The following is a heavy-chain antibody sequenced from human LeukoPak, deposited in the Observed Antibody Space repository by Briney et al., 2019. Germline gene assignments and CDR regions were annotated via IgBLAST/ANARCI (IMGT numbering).Heavy chain of an antibody. CDR1: GYTFISYG. CDR3: ARGTTIFGVVTHDAFDI. J-gene: IGHJ3*02. D-gene: IGHD3-3*01. V-gene: IGHV1-18*01. Sequence: EASVKVSCKASGYTFISYGISWVRQAPGQGLEWMGWISAYNGSTNYAQKFQGRVTITTDESTSTAYMELSSLRSEDTAVYYCARGTTIFGVVTHDAFDIWGQGTMVTVSS. CDR2: ISAYNGST.